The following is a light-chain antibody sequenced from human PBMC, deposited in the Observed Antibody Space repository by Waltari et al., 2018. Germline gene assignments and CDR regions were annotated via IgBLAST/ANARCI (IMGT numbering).Light chain of an antibody. CDR2: AAS. V-gene: IGKV1-12*01. Sequence: DIQMTQSPSSLSASVGDGVTITCRASQDIGSWLAWYQQKPGKAPKLLIYAASRLERGVPPRFSGSGSGTDFILAISSLQPEDCGTFYCQQGNSFPYTFGQGTKLEI. CDR3: QQGNSFPYT. J-gene: IGKJ2*01. CDR1: QDIGSW.